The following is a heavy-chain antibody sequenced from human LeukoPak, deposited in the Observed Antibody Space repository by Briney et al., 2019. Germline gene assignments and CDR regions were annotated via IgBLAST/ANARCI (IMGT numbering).Heavy chain of an antibody. J-gene: IGHJ4*02. V-gene: IGHV3-23*01. Sequence: PGGSLRLSCAASGFTFSSYAMSWVRQAPGKGLEWVSAISGSGGSTYSADSVKGRFTISRDNSKNTLYLQMNSLRAEDTAVYYCAKDGTYCGGDCYSMGDYWGQGTLVTVSS. CDR2: ISGSGGST. CDR3: AKDGTYCGGDCYSMGDY. CDR1: GFTFSSYA. D-gene: IGHD2-21*02.